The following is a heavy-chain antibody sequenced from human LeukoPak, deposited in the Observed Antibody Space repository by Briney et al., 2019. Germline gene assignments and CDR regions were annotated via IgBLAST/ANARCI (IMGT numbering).Heavy chain of an antibody. Sequence: ASVKVSCRASGYTFTSYDINWVRQATGQGLEWMGWMNPNSGNTGYAQKFQGRVTMTRNTSISTAYMELSSLRSEDTAVYYCARRDSSGYYPDYWGQGTLVTVSS. D-gene: IGHD3-22*01. J-gene: IGHJ4*02. CDR2: MNPNSGNT. CDR3: ARRDSSGYYPDY. V-gene: IGHV1-8*01. CDR1: GYTFTSYD.